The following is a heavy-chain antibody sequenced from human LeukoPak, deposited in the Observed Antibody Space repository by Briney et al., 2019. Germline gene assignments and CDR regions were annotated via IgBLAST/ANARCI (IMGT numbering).Heavy chain of an antibody. D-gene: IGHD3-10*01. CDR2: ISGGGDST. J-gene: IGHJ5*02. CDR1: GFTFTTYA. CDR3: AKDQGARYYGSGSSWFDP. V-gene: IGHV3-23*01. Sequence: GGSLRLSCAASGFTFTTYAMSWVRQAPGKGLEWVSAISGGGDSTYYADSVKGRFTISRDNSKKTLYLQMSSLRAEDTAVYYCAKDQGARYYGSGSSWFDPWGQGTLVTVSS.